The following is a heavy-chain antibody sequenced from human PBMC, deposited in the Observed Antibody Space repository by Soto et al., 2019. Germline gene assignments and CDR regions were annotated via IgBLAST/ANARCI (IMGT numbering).Heavy chain of an antibody. Sequence: PGGSLRLSCAASGFTFETYVMHWVRQAPGKGLEWVAVISYNGNSKYYADSVKGRFTIARDNSNNTLFLQMNRLRAEDTAEYYCARVVRYFDTPYGMDVWGHGTTVTVSS. CDR1: GFTFETYV. CDR2: ISYNGNSK. V-gene: IGHV3-30*03. CDR3: ARVVRYFDTPYGMDV. D-gene: IGHD3-9*01. J-gene: IGHJ6*02.